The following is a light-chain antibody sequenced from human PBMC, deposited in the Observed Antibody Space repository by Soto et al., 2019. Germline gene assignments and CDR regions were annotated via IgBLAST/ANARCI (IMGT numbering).Light chain of an antibody. J-gene: IGKJ1*01. CDR2: AAS. CDR3: QQSYNTPT. CDR1: QNMDIW. V-gene: IGKV1-39*01. Sequence: DIRMTQSPSPLSASVGDRVTITYRASQNMDIWSSWYQQKPGKAPSPLIYAASNLQSGVPSRFSGTASGTDFPITISSLQPEDFATYYYQQSYNTPTFGQGTKVDIK.